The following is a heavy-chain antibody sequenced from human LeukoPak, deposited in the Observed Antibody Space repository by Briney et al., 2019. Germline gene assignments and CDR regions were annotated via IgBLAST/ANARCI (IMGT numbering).Heavy chain of an antibody. J-gene: IGHJ4*02. V-gene: IGHV1-69*04. D-gene: IGHD3-22*01. CDR1: GGTFSSYA. CDR2: IIPILGIA. CDR3: ATYYYDSSGYYYYFDY. Sequence: GASVKVSCKASGGTFSSYAMSWVRQAPGQGLEWMGRIIPILGIANYAQKFQGRVTITADKSTSTAYMELSSLRSEDTAVYYCATYYYDSSGYYYYFDYWGQGTLVTVSS.